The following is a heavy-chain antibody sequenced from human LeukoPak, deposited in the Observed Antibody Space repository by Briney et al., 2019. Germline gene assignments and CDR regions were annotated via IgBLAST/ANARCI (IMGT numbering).Heavy chain of an antibody. V-gene: IGHV3-15*01. Sequence: GGSLRLSCAAPGFTFSDAWMSWVRQTPGKGLEWFGRVKSKTDGGTTDYAAPVKGRFSISRDDSENTLYLQMDSLKTEDTAVYYCTTEMRWELLFDDWGQGTLVTVSS. J-gene: IGHJ4*02. CDR3: TTEMRWELLFDD. D-gene: IGHD1-26*01. CDR1: GFTFSDAW. CDR2: VKSKTDGGTT.